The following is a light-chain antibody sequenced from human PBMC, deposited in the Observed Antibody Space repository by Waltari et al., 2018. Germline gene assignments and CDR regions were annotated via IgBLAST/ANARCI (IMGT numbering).Light chain of an antibody. CDR3: QQYDGVVLT. CDR2: GAS. V-gene: IGKV3-20*01. Sequence: EIVLTQSPGTLYLSPGERATLSCRASQSVSYNFLNWYQQKPGQAPRLLIHGASSRATGIPDRFSGSGSGTDFTLTISRLEPEDFAVYYCQQYDGVVLTFGGGTKVEI. J-gene: IGKJ4*01. CDR1: QSVSYNF.